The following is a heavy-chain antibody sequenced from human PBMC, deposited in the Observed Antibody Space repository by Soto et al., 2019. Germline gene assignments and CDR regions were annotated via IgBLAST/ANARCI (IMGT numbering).Heavy chain of an antibody. CDR3: ARVSLYDEKYGMDV. D-gene: IGHD6-13*01. Sequence: SETLSLTCAVYGGSFSGYYWSWIRQPPGKGLEWIGEINHSGSTNYNPSLKRRVTISVDTYKNQFSLKLTSVTTADTAVYYCARVSLYDEKYGMDVWGQGTTVTVSS. J-gene: IGHJ6*02. CDR1: GGSFSGYY. V-gene: IGHV4-34*01. CDR2: INHSGST.